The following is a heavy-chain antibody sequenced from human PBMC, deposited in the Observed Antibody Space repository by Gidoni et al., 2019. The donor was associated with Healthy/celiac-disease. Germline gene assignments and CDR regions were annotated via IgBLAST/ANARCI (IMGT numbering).Heavy chain of an antibody. V-gene: IGHV1-69*09. D-gene: IGHD2-15*01. Sequence: QVQLVQSGAEVQKPRSSVKVSCKASGGPFSSYAISWVRQAPGQGPEWMGRIIPILGIANYAQKFQGRVTITADKSTSTAYMELSSLRSEDTAVYYCARIPNRDCSGGSCYYYYYGMDVWGQGTTVTVSS. CDR1: GGPFSSYA. CDR3: ARIPNRDCSGGSCYYYYYGMDV. CDR2: IIPILGIA. J-gene: IGHJ6*02.